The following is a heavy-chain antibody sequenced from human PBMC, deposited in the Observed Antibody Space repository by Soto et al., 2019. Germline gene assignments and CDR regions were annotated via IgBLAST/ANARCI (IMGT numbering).Heavy chain of an antibody. CDR3: ARTSSNYYGMDV. CDR1: GGTFSSYA. Sequence: SVKVSCKASGGTFSSYAISWVRQAPGQGLEWMGGIIPIFGTANYAQKFQGRVTITADESRSTAYMELSSLRSEDTAVYYCARTSSNYYGMDVWGQGTTVTVSS. V-gene: IGHV1-69*13. CDR2: IIPIFGTA. D-gene: IGHD2-2*01. J-gene: IGHJ6*02.